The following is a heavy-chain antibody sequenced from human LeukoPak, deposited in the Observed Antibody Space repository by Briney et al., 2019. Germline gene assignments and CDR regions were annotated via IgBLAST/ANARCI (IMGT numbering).Heavy chain of an antibody. J-gene: IGHJ6*03. D-gene: IGHD6-6*01. CDR3: ARAVAARPGYYYYMEL. CDR2: IIPIFGTA. Sequence: GASVKVSCKASGGTFSSYASSWVRQAPGQGLEWMGGIIPIFGTANYAQKFQGRVTITTDESTSTAYMELSSLRSEDTAVYYCARAVAARPGYYYYMELWGKGTTVPVSS. V-gene: IGHV1-69*05. CDR1: GGTFSSYA.